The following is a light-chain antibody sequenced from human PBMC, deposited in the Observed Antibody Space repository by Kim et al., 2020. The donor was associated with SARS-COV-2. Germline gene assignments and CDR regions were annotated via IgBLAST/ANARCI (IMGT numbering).Light chain of an antibody. CDR1: SGDVGTYNL. CDR2: EVS. CDR3: CSYAGSSPV. V-gene: IGLV2-23*02. J-gene: IGLJ2*01. Sequence: QSALTQPASVSGSPGQSITISCTGTSGDVGTYNLVSWYQHHPGKAPKLMIYEVSERPSGVSNRFSGSKSGNTASLTISGLQAEDEADYHCCSYAGSSPVFGGGTQLTVL.